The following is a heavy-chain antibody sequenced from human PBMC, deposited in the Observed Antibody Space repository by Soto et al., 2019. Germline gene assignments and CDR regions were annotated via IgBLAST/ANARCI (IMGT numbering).Heavy chain of an antibody. D-gene: IGHD3-3*01. CDR2: INHSGST. Sequence: SETLSLTCAVYGGSFSGYYWSWIRQPPGKGLEWIGEINHSGSTNYNPSLKSRVTISVDTSKNQFSLKLSSVTAADTAVYYCARGRVLEWLPGVGYYYYGMDVWGQGTTVTVS. V-gene: IGHV4-34*01. CDR3: ARGRVLEWLPGVGYYYYGMDV. CDR1: GGSFSGYY. J-gene: IGHJ6*02.